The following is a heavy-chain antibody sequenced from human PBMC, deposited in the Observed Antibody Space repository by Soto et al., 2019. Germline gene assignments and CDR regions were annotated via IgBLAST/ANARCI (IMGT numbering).Heavy chain of an antibody. CDR3: AREYAFLEWLLKENYYYYGMDV. CDR2: TKQDGSEK. Sequence: TGGSLRLSCAASGFTFSSYWMTWVRQAPGKGLEWVANTKQDGSEKYYVDSVKGRFTISRDNAKNSLYLQMNSLRAEDSAVYYCAREYAFLEWLLKENYYYYGMDVWGQGTTVTVSS. D-gene: IGHD3-3*02. CDR1: GFTFSSYW. V-gene: IGHV3-7*01. J-gene: IGHJ6*02.